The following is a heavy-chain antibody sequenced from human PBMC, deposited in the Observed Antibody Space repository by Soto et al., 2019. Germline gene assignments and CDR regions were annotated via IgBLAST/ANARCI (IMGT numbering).Heavy chain of an antibody. V-gene: IGHV3-23*01. CDR2: ISGSGGST. CDR1: GFTFSSYA. Sequence: GGSLRLSCAASGFTFSSYAMSWVRQAPGKGLEWVSAISGSGGSTYYADSVKGRFTISRDNSKNTLYLQMNSLRAEDTAVYYCAKDRSYVDDYVGVGYYFDYWGQGTLVTVSS. J-gene: IGHJ4*02. CDR3: AKDRSYVDDYVGVGYYFDY. D-gene: IGHD3-10*02.